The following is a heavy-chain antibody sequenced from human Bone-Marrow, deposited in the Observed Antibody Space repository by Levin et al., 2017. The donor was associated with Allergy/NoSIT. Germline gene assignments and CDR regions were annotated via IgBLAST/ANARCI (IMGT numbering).Heavy chain of an antibody. D-gene: IGHD3-10*01. CDR1: GFTFSSFA. J-gene: IGHJ4*02. Sequence: PGGSLRLSCAASGFTFSSFAMHWVRQAPGKGLEWVAGVSFDEGHKLYGDAMQGRFIISRDNSKSRLYLQANRLRPEDTAIYYCVKDRYARFGELLDYWGQGTLLTVSS. CDR3: VKDRYARFGELLDY. V-gene: IGHV3-30*18. CDR2: VSFDEGHK.